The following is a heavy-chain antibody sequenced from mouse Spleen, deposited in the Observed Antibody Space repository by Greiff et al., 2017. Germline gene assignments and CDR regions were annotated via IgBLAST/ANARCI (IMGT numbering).Heavy chain of an antibody. J-gene: IGHJ2*01. CDR1: GYTFISYW. D-gene: IGHD4-1*01. CDR3: ARLAGTSYFDD. CDR2: INPSNDYT. V-gene: IGHV1-7*01. Sequence: QVQLQQSGAELAKPGASVKLSCKASGYTFISYWMHWVKQRPGQGLEWIGYINPSNDYTNYNQKFKDKATLTADKSSSTAYMQLSSLTYEDSAVYYCARLAGTSYFDDWGQGTTLTVSS.